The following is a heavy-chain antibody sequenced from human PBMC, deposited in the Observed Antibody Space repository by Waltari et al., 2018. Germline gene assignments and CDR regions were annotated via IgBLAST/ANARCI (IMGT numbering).Heavy chain of an antibody. CDR1: GFTFSSYS. CDR2: ISSSSSYI. CDR3: ARGGLAAAGGSQIDP. J-gene: IGHJ5*02. V-gene: IGHV3-21*01. Sequence: EVQLVESGGGLVKPGGSLRLSCAASGFTFSSYSMNWVRQAPGKGLEWVSSISSSSSYIYYADSVKGRFNISRDNAKNSLYLQMNSLRAEDTAVYYCARGGLAAAGGSQIDPWGQGTLVTVSS. D-gene: IGHD6-13*01.